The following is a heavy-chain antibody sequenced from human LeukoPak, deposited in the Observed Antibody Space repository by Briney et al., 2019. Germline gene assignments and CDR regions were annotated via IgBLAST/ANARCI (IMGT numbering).Heavy chain of an antibody. CDR3: ARGEREYSGYDGPHYYYYYMDV. CDR1: GYTFTSYG. V-gene: IGHV1-18*01. J-gene: IGHJ6*03. D-gene: IGHD5-12*01. CDR2: ISAYNGNT. Sequence: GASVKVSCKASGYTFTSYGISWVRQAPGQGLEWMGWISAYNGNTNYAQKLQGRVTMTTDTSTSTAYMELRSLRSDDTAVYYCARGEREYSGYDGPHYYYYYMDVWGKGTTVTISS.